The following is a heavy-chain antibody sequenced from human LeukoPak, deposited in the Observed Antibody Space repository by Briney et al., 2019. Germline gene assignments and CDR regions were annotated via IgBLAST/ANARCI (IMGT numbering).Heavy chain of an antibody. CDR1: GYTFTGYY. D-gene: IGHD3-16*01. V-gene: IGHV1-46*01. CDR3: AREITKDVFLDAFDI. J-gene: IGHJ3*02. CDR2: INPSGGST. Sequence: ASVKVSCKALGYTFTGYYMHWVRQAPGQGLEWMGIINPSGGSTSYAQKFQGRVTMTRDTSTSTVYMELSSLRSEDTAVYYCAREITKDVFLDAFDIWGQGTMVTVSS.